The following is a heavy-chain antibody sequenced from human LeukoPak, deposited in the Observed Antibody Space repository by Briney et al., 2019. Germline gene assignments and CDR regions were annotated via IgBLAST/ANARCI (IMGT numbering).Heavy chain of an antibody. J-gene: IGHJ4*02. CDR2: IYYSGST. V-gene: IGHV4-39*01. D-gene: IGHD2-21*02. CDR3: ARGLIRNCGGDCYSGGFDY. Sequence: PSETLSLTCTVSGGSISSSRYYWAWVRQPPGKGLEWIGNIYYSGSTYSNPSLKSRVTIFVDTSKNQFSLKLSSVTAADTAVYYCARGLIRNCGGDCYSGGFDYWGQGTLVTVSS. CDR1: GGSISSSRYY.